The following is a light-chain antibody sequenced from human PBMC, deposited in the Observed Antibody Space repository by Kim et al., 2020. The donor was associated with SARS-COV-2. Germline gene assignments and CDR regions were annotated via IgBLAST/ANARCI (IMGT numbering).Light chain of an antibody. CDR3: QTWGTGRGV. V-gene: IGLV4-69*01. CDR1: SAHSSYA. Sequence: QLVLTQSPSASASLGASVKLTCTLSSAHSSYAIAWHQQQPEKGPRYLMKLNSDGSHSKGDGIPDRFSGSSSGAERYLTISSLQSEDEADYYCQTWGTGRGVFGGGTQLTVL. CDR2: LNSDGSH. J-gene: IGLJ3*02.